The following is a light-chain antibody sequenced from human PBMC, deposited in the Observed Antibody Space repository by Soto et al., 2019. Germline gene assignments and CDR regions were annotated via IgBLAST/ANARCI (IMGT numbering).Light chain of an antibody. Sequence: DIQMTQSPSTLSGSVGDRVTITCRASQTISSWLAWYQQKPGKAPKLLIYKASTLKSGVPSRFSGSGSGTEFTLTISSLQPDDFATYYCQQYNSYSWPFGQGTK. CDR1: QTISSW. CDR2: KAS. J-gene: IGKJ1*01. CDR3: QQYNSYSWP. V-gene: IGKV1-5*03.